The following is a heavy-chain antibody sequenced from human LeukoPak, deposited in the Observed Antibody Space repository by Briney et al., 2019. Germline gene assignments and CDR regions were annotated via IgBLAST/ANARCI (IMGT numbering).Heavy chain of an antibody. J-gene: IGHJ4*02. CDR1: GYSISSGYY. Sequence: SETLSLTCAVSGYSISSGYYWGWIRQPPGKGLEWTGSIYHSGSTYYNPSLKSRVTISVDTSKNQFSLKLSSVTAADTAVYYCARENYWGQGTLVTVSS. CDR2: IYHSGST. V-gene: IGHV4-38-2*02. CDR3: ARENY.